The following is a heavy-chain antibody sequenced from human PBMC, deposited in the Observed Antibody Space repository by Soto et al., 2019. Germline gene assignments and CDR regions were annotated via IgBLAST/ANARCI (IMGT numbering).Heavy chain of an antibody. CDR2: TGLNGRTT. V-gene: IGHV3-23*01. CDR1: GFTFSMSA. CDR3: AAVHSTSRSFDY. D-gene: IGHD6-6*01. Sequence: GGSLRLSCAASGFTFSMSAMTWVRQAPGKGLEWVSTTGLNGRTTYYADSVKGRFTVSRDNSKNTLDLHMSSLRAEDTAVYYCAAVHSTSRSFDYWGQGTLVTVSS. J-gene: IGHJ4*02.